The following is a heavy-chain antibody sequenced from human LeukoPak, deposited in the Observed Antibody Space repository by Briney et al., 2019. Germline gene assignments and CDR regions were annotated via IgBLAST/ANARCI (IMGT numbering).Heavy chain of an antibody. CDR2: INSDGIAT. CDR3: ARDDSGSSFGY. Sequence: QTGGSLRLSCGASGFTFSSYWMHWVRQAPGKGLVWVARINSDGIATSYADSVKGRFTISRDNAKNTLDLQMNSLRAEDTAVYYCARDDSGSSFGYWGQGTLVTVSS. V-gene: IGHV3-74*01. CDR1: GFTFSSYW. J-gene: IGHJ4*02. D-gene: IGHD3-10*01.